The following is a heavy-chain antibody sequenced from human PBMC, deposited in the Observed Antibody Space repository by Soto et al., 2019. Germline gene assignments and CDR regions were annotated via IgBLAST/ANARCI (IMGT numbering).Heavy chain of an antibody. J-gene: IGHJ6*02. CDR1: GGSVSSGSYY. D-gene: IGHD6-6*01. Sequence: SETLSLTCTVSGGSVSSGSYYWSWIRQPPGKGLEWIGYIYYSGSTNYNPSLKSRVTISVDTSKNQFSLKLSSVTAADTAVYYCARSEDSSSRRYCYYYYGMDVWGQGTTVTVSS. CDR2: IYYSGST. CDR3: ARSEDSSSRRYCYYYYGMDV. V-gene: IGHV4-61*01.